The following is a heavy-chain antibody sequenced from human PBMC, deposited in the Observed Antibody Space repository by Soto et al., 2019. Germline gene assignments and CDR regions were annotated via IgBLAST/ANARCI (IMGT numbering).Heavy chain of an antibody. J-gene: IGHJ4*02. V-gene: IGHV3-33*01. Sequence: GGSLRLSCAASGFTFSSYGMHWVCQAPGKGLEWVAVIWYDGSNKYYADSVKGRFTISRDNSKNTLYLQMNSLRAEDTAVYYYARDNDPHSSSPLDYWGQGTLGTVSS. CDR3: ARDNDPHSSSPLDY. CDR2: IWYDGSNK. CDR1: GFTFSSYG. D-gene: IGHD6-13*01.